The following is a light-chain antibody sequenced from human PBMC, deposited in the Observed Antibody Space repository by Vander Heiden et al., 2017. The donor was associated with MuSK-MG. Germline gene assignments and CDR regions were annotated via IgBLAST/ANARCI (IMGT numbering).Light chain of an antibody. CDR2: QDS. V-gene: IGLV3-1*01. CDR3: QAWDSSTKV. Sequence: SYELTQPPPVSVSPGQTASITCSGDKLGDKYPCWYQQKPGQSPVLVIYQDSKRPSGIPERFSGSNSGNTATLTISGTQAMDEADYYCQAWDSSTKVFGTGTKVTVL. CDR1: KLGDKY. J-gene: IGLJ1*01.